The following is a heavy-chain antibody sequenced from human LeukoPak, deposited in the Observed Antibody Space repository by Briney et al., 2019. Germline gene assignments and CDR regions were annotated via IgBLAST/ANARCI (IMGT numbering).Heavy chain of an antibody. CDR2: IYYSGST. V-gene: IGHV4-39*01. D-gene: IGHD3-22*01. J-gene: IGHJ3*02. CDR3: ARHGGPYDSSGHYYAFDI. Sequence: PSQTLSLTCTVSGGSISSGDYYWGWIRQSPGKGLEWIGSIYYSGSTYYNPSLKSRVTISVDTSKNQFSLKLSSVTAADTAVYYCARHGGPYDSSGHYYAFDIWGQGTMVTVSS. CDR1: GGSISSGDYY.